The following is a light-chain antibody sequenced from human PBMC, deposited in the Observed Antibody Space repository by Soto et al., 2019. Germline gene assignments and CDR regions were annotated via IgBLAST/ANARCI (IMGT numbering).Light chain of an antibody. CDR1: QSVSGNS. V-gene: IGKV3-20*01. Sequence: EIVLTQSPGTLSLSPWERATLSCRASQSVSGNSLAWYQQKPGQAPRLPIYAATHRATDIPDSFSGRASATDFTRGTSRLEPEDFGLYYCRQYGASPQTFGPGTKVEI. CDR2: AAT. J-gene: IGKJ3*01. CDR3: RQYGASPQT.